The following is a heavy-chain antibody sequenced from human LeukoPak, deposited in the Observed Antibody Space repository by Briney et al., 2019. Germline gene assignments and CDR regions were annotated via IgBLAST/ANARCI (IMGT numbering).Heavy chain of an antibody. J-gene: IGHJ6*03. D-gene: IGHD3-3*01. CDR3: ARGRYDFWSGYYDYYYYYYMDV. CDR1: GWSFSGYY. V-gene: IGHV4-34*01. CDR2: INHSGST. Sequence: SETLSLTCPVYGWSFSGYYWSWIRQPPGKGLEWIGEINHSGSTNYNPSLKSRVTISVDTSKNQFSLKLSSVTAADTAVYYCARGRYDFWSGYYDYYYYYYMDVWGKGTTVTVSS.